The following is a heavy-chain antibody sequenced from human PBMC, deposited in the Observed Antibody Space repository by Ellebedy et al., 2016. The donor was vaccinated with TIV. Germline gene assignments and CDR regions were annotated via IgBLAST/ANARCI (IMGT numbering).Heavy chain of an antibody. Sequence: SQTLSLTXAVYGGSFTDYYWSWIRQPPKKGLEWIGEIDHSGTTNYNPSLQSRVTISVDTSKSQFSLHLSSLTAADTAVYYCAGGDYHGSVSYLRYWGQGTPVTVSS. CDR3: AGGDYHGSVSYLRY. V-gene: IGHV4-34*01. CDR2: IDHSGTT. D-gene: IGHD3-10*01. CDR1: GGSFTDYY. J-gene: IGHJ4*02.